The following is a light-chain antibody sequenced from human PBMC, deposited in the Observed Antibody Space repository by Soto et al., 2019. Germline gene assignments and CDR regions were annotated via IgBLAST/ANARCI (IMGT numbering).Light chain of an antibody. J-gene: IGKJ1*01. CDR3: HQYGNSPPWT. CDR1: QSVRSRY. V-gene: IGKV3-20*01. Sequence: EIVLTQSPVTLSLSAGERATLSCRTSQSVRSRYLAWYQQKPGQAPRLLIYAASSRATGIPDRFSGSGSGTDFILTISRLEPEDFAVYYCHQYGNSPPWTFGQGTKLEIK. CDR2: AAS.